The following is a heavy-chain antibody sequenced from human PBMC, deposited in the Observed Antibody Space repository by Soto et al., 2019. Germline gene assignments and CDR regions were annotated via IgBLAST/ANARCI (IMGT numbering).Heavy chain of an antibody. CDR2: IYYSGST. CDR1: GGSVSSGSYY. V-gene: IGHV4-61*01. CDR3: ARPGITGTDWYFDL. J-gene: IGHJ2*01. D-gene: IGHD1-7*01. Sequence: SETVSLTCTVSGGSVSSGSYYWSWIRQPPGKGLEWIGYIYYSGSTNYNPSLKSRVTISVDTSKNQFSLKLSSVTAADTAVYYCARPGITGTDWYFDLWGRGTLVTSPQ.